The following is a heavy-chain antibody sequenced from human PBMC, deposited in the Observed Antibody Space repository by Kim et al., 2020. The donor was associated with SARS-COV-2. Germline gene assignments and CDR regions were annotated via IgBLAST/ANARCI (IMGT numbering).Heavy chain of an antibody. D-gene: IGHD6-13*01. CDR3: FVPPPRYSSSWYGYYYGMDV. CDR1: GFTFSSYE. V-gene: IGHV3-48*03. CDR2: ISSSGSTI. Sequence: GGSLRLSCAASGFTFSSYEMNWVRQAPGKGLEWVSYISSSGSTIYYADSVKGRFTISRDNAKNSLYLQMNSLRAEDTAVYYCFVPPPRYSSSWYGYYYGMDVWGQGTTVTVSS. J-gene: IGHJ6*02.